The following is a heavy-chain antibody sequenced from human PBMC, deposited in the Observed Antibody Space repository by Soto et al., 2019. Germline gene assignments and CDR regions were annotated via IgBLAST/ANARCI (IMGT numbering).Heavy chain of an antibody. Sequence: QVQLQESGPGLVKPSQTLSLTCTVSGGSISSGGYYWSWIRQHPGKGLEWIGYIYYSGSTYYNPSLKSRVTISVDTSKNQFSLKLSSVTAADTAVYYCARAHFAAAGTYGDRFDYWGQGTLVTVSS. D-gene: IGHD6-13*01. CDR1: GGSISSGGYY. V-gene: IGHV4-31*03. CDR2: IYYSGST. J-gene: IGHJ4*02. CDR3: ARAHFAAAGTYGDRFDY.